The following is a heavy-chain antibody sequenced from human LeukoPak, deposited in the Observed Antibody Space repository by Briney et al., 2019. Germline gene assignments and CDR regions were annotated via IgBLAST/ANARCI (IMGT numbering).Heavy chain of an antibody. J-gene: IGHJ6*02. CDR1: GFTFSSYS. CDR2: ISSSSSYI. Sequence: GGSLRLSCAASGFTFSSYSMHWVRQAPGKGLEWVSSISSSSSYIYYADSVKGRFTISRDNAKNSLYLQMNSLRAEDTAVYYCTTAPVLEWLLLVDVWGQGTTATVSS. V-gene: IGHV3-21*01. D-gene: IGHD3-3*01. CDR3: TTAPVLEWLLLVDV.